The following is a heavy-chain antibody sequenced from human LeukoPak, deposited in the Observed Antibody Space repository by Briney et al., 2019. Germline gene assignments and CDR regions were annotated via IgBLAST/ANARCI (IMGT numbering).Heavy chain of an antibody. CDR3: ARDKRNYYGSGSPDY. J-gene: IGHJ4*02. CDR1: GFTFDDYG. Sequence: PGGSLRLSCAASGFTFDDYGMSWVRQAPGKGLEWVSGINWNGGSTGYADSVKGRFTISRDNTKNSLYLQMNSLRAEDTALYYCARDKRNYYGSGSPDYWGQGTLVTVSS. D-gene: IGHD3-10*01. V-gene: IGHV3-20*04. CDR2: INWNGGST.